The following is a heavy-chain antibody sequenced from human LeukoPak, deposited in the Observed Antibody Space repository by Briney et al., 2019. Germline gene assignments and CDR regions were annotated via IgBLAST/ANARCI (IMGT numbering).Heavy chain of an antibody. CDR3: ARPAYGDYLYYFDY. CDR2: VDHSGGT. J-gene: IGHJ4*02. CDR1: GYSLSSGYY. V-gene: IGHV4-38-2*02. D-gene: IGHD4-17*01. Sequence: SETLSLTCTVSGYSLSSGYYWGWIRQPPGKGLEWIGSVDHSGGTYYNPSLRSRVSISVDTSKNQFSLKLSSVTAADTAVYYCARPAYGDYLYYFDYWGQGTLVTVSS.